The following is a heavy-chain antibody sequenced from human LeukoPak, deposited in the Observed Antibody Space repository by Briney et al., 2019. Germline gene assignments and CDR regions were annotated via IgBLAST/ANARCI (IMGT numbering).Heavy chain of an antibody. D-gene: IGHD5-18*01. Sequence: SETLSLTCTVSGGSISSYYWSWIRQPPGPGLEWFGYIYYSGSTNYNPSLKSRVTISVDTSKNQFSLKLSSVTAADTAVYYCARAAWGYSHGPFDYWGQGTLVTVSS. J-gene: IGHJ4*02. V-gene: IGHV4-59*01. CDR3: ARAAWGYSHGPFDY. CDR1: GGSISSYY. CDR2: IYYSGST.